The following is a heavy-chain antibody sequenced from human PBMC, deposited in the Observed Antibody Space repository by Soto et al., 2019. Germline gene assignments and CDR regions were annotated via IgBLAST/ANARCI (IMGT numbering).Heavy chain of an antibody. CDR3: VKGMGHAEFGVRCRYGSAD. J-gene: IGHJ6*04. CDR2: LSSNGIST. V-gene: IGHV3-64D*06. CDR1: GFTVSSYG. D-gene: IGHD3-10*01. Sequence: GGSLRLSCSASGFTVSSYGMHWVRQAPGKALEHVSPLSSNGISTYYADSVKGRFTFSRDTSKNTLYLQMSSLRTEDTAVYYCVKGMGHAEFGVRCRYGSADWGIGTTVTVSS.